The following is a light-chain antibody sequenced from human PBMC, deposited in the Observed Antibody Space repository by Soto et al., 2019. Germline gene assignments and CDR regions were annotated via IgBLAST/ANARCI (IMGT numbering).Light chain of an antibody. V-gene: IGKV3-20*01. CDR3: QQYVNFVWT. CDR1: QSVSTSK. CDR2: DAS. J-gene: IGKJ1*01. Sequence: IVLTQSPGTLPLSPGVRATLSCRTSQSVSTSKLAWYQQRPGQAPRLLMYDASRRATGIPDRFSGSGSGTDFTLTISRLEPEDVEVYYCQQYVNFVWTFGQGTKVDIK.